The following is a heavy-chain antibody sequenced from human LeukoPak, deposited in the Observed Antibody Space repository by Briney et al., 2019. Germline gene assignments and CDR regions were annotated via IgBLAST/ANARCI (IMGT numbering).Heavy chain of an antibody. CDR3: ARDIGFFSDY. J-gene: IGHJ4*02. CDR1: GFTFSSYG. D-gene: IGHD1-26*01. V-gene: IGHV3-30*03. Sequence: GGSLRLSCAASGFTFSSYGMHWVRQAPGKGLEWVAVISYDGSNKYYADSVKGRFTISRDNSKNTLYLQMNSLRAEDTAVHYCARDIGFFSDYWGQGTLVTVSS. CDR2: ISYDGSNK.